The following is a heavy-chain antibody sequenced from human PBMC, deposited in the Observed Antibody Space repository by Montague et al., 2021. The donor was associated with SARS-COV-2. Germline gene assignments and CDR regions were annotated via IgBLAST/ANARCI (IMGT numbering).Heavy chain of an antibody. J-gene: IGHJ4*01. D-gene: IGHD2-2*01. CDR1: GFTFSSYA. CDR3: ASGVRVSGTSSF. Sequence: SLRLSCAASGFTFSSYAMHWVRQAPGKGLEWVSSITSSGSNIYYADSVKGLFTISRDNSENTLYLQMNSLRAEDSAVYYCASGVRVSGTSSFWGHGTLVTVSS. V-gene: IGHV3-21*01. CDR2: ITSSGSNI.